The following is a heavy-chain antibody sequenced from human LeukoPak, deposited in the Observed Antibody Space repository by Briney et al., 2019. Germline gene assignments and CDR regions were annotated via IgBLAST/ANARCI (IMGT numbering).Heavy chain of an antibody. Sequence: SETLSLTCAVSGYSISSGYYWGWIRQPPGKGLEWIGSIYHSGSTYYNPSLKSRVTISVDTSKNQFSLKLSSVTAADTAVYYCARHLYDSSGYYPYYSDYWGQGTLVTVSS. CDR3: ARHLYDSSGYYPYYSDY. CDR2: IYHSGST. CDR1: GYSISSGYY. D-gene: IGHD3-22*01. V-gene: IGHV4-38-2*01. J-gene: IGHJ4*02.